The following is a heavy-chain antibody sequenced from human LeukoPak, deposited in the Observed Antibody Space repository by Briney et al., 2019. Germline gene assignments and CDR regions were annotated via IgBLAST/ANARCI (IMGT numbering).Heavy chain of an antibody. CDR1: GGTFSSYA. Sequence: GASVKVSCKASGGTFSSYAISWVRQAPGQGLEWMGGIIPIFGTANYAQKFQGRVTITTDESTSTAYMELSSLRSEDTAVYYCARGGIVAVGAFDIWGQGTMVTVSS. CDR3: ARGGIVAVGAFDI. CDR2: IIPIFGTA. D-gene: IGHD2-15*01. V-gene: IGHV1-69*05. J-gene: IGHJ3*02.